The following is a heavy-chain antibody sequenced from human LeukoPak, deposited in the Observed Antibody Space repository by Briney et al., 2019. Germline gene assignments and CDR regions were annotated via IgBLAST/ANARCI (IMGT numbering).Heavy chain of an antibody. V-gene: IGHV5-51*01. J-gene: IGHJ4*02. CDR3: ARLSTPGYYYDSSGQFDY. CDR2: IYPGDSDT. D-gene: IGHD3-22*01. CDR1: GYSFTSYW. Sequence: GESLKISCKGSGYSFTSYWIGWVRQMPGKGLEWMGIIYPGDSDTRYSPSFQGQVTTSADKSISTAYLQWSSLKASDTAMYYCARLSTPGYYYDSSGQFDYWGQGTLVTVSS.